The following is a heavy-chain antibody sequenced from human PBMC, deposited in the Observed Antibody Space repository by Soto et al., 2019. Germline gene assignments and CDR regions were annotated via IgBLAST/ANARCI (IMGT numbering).Heavy chain of an antibody. D-gene: IGHD3-3*01. V-gene: IGHV3-49*03. CDR3: TRDLGDYDFWSGYYTLRWFDP. CDR1: GFTFGDYA. Sequence: GSLRLSCTASGFTFGDYAMSWFRQAPGKGLEWVGFIRSKAYGGTTEYAASVKGRFTISRDDSKSIAYLQMNSLKTEDTAVYYCTRDLGDYDFWSGYYTLRWFDPWGQGTLVTVSS. CDR2: IRSKAYGGTT. J-gene: IGHJ5*02.